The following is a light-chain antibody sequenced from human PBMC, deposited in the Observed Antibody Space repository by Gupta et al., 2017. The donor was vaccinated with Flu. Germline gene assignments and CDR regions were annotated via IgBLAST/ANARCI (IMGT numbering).Light chain of an antibody. Sequence: LITITCTGTISEIGVYNYVSCYQPHPAKAPNLMIYDVSRRTAGVATRFSGSKSGNTASLTISGPQGEDVADYYCSAYTGSSNVLFGGGTKVAVL. CDR1: ISEIGVYNY. V-gene: IGLV2-14*03. CDR2: DVS. J-gene: IGLJ2*01. CDR3: SAYTGSSNVL.